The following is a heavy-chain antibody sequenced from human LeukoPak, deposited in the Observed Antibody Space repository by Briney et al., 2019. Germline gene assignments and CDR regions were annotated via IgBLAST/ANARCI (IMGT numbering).Heavy chain of an antibody. CDR3: AKDPQYYYGSGSTHFDY. Sequence: GGSLRLSCAASGFTFSSYAMSWVRQAPGKGLEWVLAISGSGGSTYYADSVKGRFTISRDNSKNTLYLQMNSLRAEDTAVYYCAKDPQYYYGSGSTHFDYWGQGTLVTVSS. D-gene: IGHD3-10*01. CDR2: ISGSGGST. CDR1: GFTFSSYA. V-gene: IGHV3-23*01. J-gene: IGHJ4*02.